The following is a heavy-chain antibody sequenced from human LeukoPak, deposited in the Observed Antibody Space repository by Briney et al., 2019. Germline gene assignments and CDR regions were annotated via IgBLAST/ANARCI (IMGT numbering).Heavy chain of an antibody. J-gene: IGHJ4*02. D-gene: IGHD3-22*01. CDR1: GGSISGYY. Sequence: SETLSLTCAVYGGSISGYYWSWIRQPPGKGLEWIGEINHSGSTNYNPSLKSRVTISVDTSKNQFSLKLSSVTAADTAVYCCARGPMNLRKRGLLDYWGQGTLVTVSS. CDR2: INHSGST. V-gene: IGHV4-34*01. CDR3: ARGPMNLRKRGLLDY.